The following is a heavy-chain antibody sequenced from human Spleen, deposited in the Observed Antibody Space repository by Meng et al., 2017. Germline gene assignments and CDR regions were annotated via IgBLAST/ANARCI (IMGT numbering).Heavy chain of an antibody. CDR1: GGTFSSYA. J-gene: IGHJ4*02. V-gene: IGHV1-69*01. D-gene: IGHD2-15*01. CDR3: AVHYCSGGSCYPDY. Sequence: QVQLGRPGAEVKKPGASVKVSCKASGGTFSSYAISWVRQAPGQGLEWMGGIIPIFGTANYAQKFQGRVTITADESTSTAYMELSSLRSEDTAVYYCAVHYCSGGSCYPDYWGQGTLVTVSS. CDR2: IIPIFGTA.